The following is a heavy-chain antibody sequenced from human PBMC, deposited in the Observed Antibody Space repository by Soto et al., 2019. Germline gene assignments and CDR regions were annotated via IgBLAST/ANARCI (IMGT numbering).Heavy chain of an antibody. V-gene: IGHV3-30*18. CDR1: GLTFSSYG. CDR3: AKENYPRDYYYYGMDV. Sequence: PGGSMRISCAASGLTFSSYGMHWVRQDPGKGLEWVAVISYDGSNKYYADSVKGRFTISRDNSKNTLYLQMNSLRAEDTAVYYCAKENYPRDYYYYGMDVWCQGTTVTVSS. J-gene: IGHJ6*02. CDR2: ISYDGSNK. D-gene: IGHD1-7*01.